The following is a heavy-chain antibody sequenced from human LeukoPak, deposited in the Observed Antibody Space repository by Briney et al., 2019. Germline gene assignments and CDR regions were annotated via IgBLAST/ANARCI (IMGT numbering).Heavy chain of an antibody. CDR2: IYSDNT. CDR1: GFTVSSNS. CDR3: ARGSRFYDFWSGFHDY. V-gene: IGHV3-53*01. J-gene: IGHJ4*02. D-gene: IGHD3-3*01. Sequence: GGSLRLSCTVSGFTVSSNSMSWVRQAPGKGLEWVSFIYSDNTHYSDSVKGRFTISRDNAKNSLHLQLHSLRTEDTAVYYCARGSRFYDFWSGFHDYWGQGTLVTVSS.